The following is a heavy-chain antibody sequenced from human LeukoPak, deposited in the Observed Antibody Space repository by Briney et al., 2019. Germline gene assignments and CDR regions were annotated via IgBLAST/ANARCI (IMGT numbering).Heavy chain of an antibody. J-gene: IGHJ4*02. V-gene: IGHV3-23*01. CDR3: TKDSSFFDY. CDR1: GFTFSTYA. CDR2: INSGGST. Sequence: GGSLRLACAASGFTFSTYAMTWVRQAPGKGLEWVSTINSGGSTYYADSVKGRFTISRDNSKNTLYLQMSRLRAEDTAVYYCTKDSSFFDYWGQGTLVTVSS.